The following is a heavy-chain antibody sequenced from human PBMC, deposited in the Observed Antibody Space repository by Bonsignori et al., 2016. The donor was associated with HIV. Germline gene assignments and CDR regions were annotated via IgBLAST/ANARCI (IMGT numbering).Heavy chain of an antibody. Sequence: WIRQPPGKGLEWIGEINHSGSTNYNPSLKSRVTISVDTSKNQFSLKLSSVTAADTAVYYCARGPGREMATISLDYWGQGTLVTVSS. CDR2: INHSGST. CDR3: ARGPGREMATISLDY. J-gene: IGHJ4*02. V-gene: IGHV4-34*01. D-gene: IGHD5-24*01.